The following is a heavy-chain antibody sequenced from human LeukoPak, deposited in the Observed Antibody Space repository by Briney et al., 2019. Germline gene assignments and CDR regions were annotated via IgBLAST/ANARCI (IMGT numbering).Heavy chain of an antibody. CDR2: IKEDGSDK. D-gene: IGHD1-26*01. CDR1: GISFSNYW. J-gene: IGHJ6*02. V-gene: IGHV3-7*01. CDR3: ARDHRSLIYYYYGMDV. Sequence: GGSLRLSCAASGISFSNYWMTWIRQAPEKGLQWVANIKEDGSDKNYADSVKGRFTISRDNAKNLLYLQMNSLRAEDTAVYYCARDHRSLIYYYYGMDVWGQGTTVTVSS.